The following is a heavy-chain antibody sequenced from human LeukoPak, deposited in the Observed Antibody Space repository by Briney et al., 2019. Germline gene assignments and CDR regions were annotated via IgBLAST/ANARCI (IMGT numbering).Heavy chain of an antibody. V-gene: IGHV4-4*07. CDR1: GGSIGWDY. CDR3: AREQSYQYTNGYSYFFDS. D-gene: IGHD2-8*01. Sequence: SESLSLTCTVSGGSIGWDYWSWIRQSAGKGLEWIGRIYKSGTTNYYPDFRSRVTIFVDTSKNHFSLTLTSVTAADTAVYYCAREQSYQYTNGYSYFFDSWGQGSLVTVSS. CDR2: IYKSGTT. J-gene: IGHJ4*02.